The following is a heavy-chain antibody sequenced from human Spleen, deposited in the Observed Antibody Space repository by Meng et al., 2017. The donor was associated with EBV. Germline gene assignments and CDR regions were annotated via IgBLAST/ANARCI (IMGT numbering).Heavy chain of an antibody. CDR2: INHSGIT. J-gene: IGHJ4*02. CDR3: AGGRGLPNY. CDR1: GESFSGNY. V-gene: IGHV4-34*01. Sequence: VQVQQGGAGLLKPSETLSLTCAVYGESFSGNYWTWIRQPPGKGLEWIGDINHSGITNYNPSLKSRVTISADTSKNQFSLKMTSVTAADTALYYCAGGRGLPNYWGQGTLVTVSS. D-gene: IGHD4-17*01.